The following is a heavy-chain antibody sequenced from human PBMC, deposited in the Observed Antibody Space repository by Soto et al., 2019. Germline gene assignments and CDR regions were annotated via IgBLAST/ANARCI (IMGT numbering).Heavy chain of an antibody. D-gene: IGHD2-15*01. CDR3: ARSIKEDYCSGGSCSDAFDI. CDR1: GYTFTSYY. Sequence: GASVKVSCTASGYTFTSYYMHWVRQAPGQGLEWMGIINPSGGSTSYAQKFQGRVTMTRDTSTSTVYVELSSLRSEDTAVYYCARSIKEDYCSGGSCSDAFDIWGQGTMVTVSS. CDR2: INPSGGST. V-gene: IGHV1-46*03. J-gene: IGHJ3*02.